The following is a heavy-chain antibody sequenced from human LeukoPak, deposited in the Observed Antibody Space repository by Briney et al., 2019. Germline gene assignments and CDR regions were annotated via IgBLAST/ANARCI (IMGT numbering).Heavy chain of an antibody. Sequence: GSLRLSCAASGFIFSNYAMTWVRQAPGKGLEWVSGISGSGDSTYYADSVKGRFTISRDNSKNTLYVQMNSLRAEDTAVYYCARDILPHVWGKGTRVTVSS. J-gene: IGHJ6*04. D-gene: IGHD2-2*02. CDR3: ARDILPHV. V-gene: IGHV3-23*01. CDR1: GFIFSNYA. CDR2: ISGSGDST.